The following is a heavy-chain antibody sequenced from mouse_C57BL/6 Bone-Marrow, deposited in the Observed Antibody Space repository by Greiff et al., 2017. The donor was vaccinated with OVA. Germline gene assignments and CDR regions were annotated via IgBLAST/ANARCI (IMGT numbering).Heavy chain of an antibody. J-gene: IGHJ2*01. CDR2: IYPSDSET. D-gene: IGHD4-1*01. V-gene: IGHV1-61*01. CDR3: ARGSWVPDY. CDR1: GYTFTSYW. Sequence: VQLQQPGAELVRPGSSVKLSCKASGYTFTSYWMDWVKQRPGQGLEWIGTIYPSDSETHYNQKFKDKATLTVDKSSSTAYMQLSSLTSEDSAVYYCARGSWVPDYWGQGTTLTVSS.